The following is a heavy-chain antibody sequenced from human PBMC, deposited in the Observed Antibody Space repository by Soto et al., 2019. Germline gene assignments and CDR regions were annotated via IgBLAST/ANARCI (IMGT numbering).Heavy chain of an antibody. CDR1: GGTFRSYS. V-gene: IGHV1-69*01. CDR3: ARPDEGGYSSNHHYYYALDV. D-gene: IGHD3-22*01. J-gene: IGHJ6*02. Sequence: QVQLVQSGAEVKKPGSSVKVSCKASGGTFRSYSISWVRQAPGQGLEWMGGIIPIFDITNYAQKFQGRVTITADESTSTAYMELRSLGSADTAVYYCARPDEGGYSSNHHYYYALDVWGQGTTVTV. CDR2: IIPIFDIT.